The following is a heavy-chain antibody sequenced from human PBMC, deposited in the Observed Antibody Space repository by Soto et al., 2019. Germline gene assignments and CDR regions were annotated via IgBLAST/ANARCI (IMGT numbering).Heavy chain of an antibody. CDR1: GFSVSSNY. J-gene: IGHJ4*02. CDR2: IYSGGTT. V-gene: IGHV3-66*01. CDR3: ARCAYGYYFDY. D-gene: IGHD5-12*01. Sequence: EVPLVESGGGLVQPGGTLRLSCAASGFSVSSNYMSWVRQAPGKGLEWVSVIYSGGTTYYADSVKGRFTISRDNSKNTLYLQMNSLRAEDTAVYYCARCAYGYYFDYWGQGTLVTVSS.